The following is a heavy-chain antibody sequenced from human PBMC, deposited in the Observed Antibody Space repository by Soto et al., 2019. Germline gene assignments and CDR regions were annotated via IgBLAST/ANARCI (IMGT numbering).Heavy chain of an antibody. CDR3: ARNYHGLGV. D-gene: IGHD3-10*01. CDR2: INVGNGNT. J-gene: IGHJ6*04. V-gene: IGHV1-3*01. CDR1: GYTLTFYE. Sequence: QAQLVQSGAEVKKPGASWKVSARPFGYTLTFYEIFWFGRAPGKKLEWRGWINVGNGNTKYSQKFQGRVTITRDTSASTAYMELSGLTFEDTAVYYCARNYHGLGVWGKGTTVTVSS.